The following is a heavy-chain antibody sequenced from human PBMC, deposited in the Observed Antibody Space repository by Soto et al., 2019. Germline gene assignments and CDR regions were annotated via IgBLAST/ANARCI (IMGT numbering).Heavy chain of an antibody. CDR2: SRNRVNSHTT. CDR1: GFTFSDHY. CDR3: TRGLLGGAPSYPFPGMDV. D-gene: IGHD1-26*01. V-gene: IGHV3-72*01. Sequence: EVQLVESGGGLVQPGGSLRLSCAASGFTFSDHYMDWVRQAPGKGLEWVARSRNRVNSHTTEYAASVKGRFTISRDESKSSLYLQMNSLKIEDTAVYYCTRGLLGGAPSYPFPGMDVWGKGTTVTVSS. J-gene: IGHJ6*04.